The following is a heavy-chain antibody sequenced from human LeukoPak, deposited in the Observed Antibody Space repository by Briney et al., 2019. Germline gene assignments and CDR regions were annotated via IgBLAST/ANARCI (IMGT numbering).Heavy chain of an antibody. Sequence: GGSLRLSCAASGFTFSNHWMNWVRQAPGKGLEWLANIKGDGSEKHYVDSVKGRFTISRDNAKNSLYLQMNSLRAEDTAVYYCARDLSSSSGYYYYYYMDVWGKGTTVTVSS. CDR1: GFTFSNHW. V-gene: IGHV3-7*01. CDR2: IKGDGSEK. J-gene: IGHJ6*03. D-gene: IGHD6-6*01. CDR3: ARDLSSSSGYYYYYYMDV.